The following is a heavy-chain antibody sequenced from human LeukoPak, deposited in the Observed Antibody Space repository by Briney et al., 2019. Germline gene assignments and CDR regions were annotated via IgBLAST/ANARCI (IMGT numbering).Heavy chain of an antibody. CDR2: ISYDGSNK. J-gene: IGHJ4*02. CDR1: GFRFSSYG. CDR3: THGNCDGRSDYSPPPPFGY. D-gene: IGHD3-3*01. V-gene: IGHV3-30*03. Sequence: GGSLRLSCAASGFRFSSYGMHWVRQAPGEGLEWVAGISYDGSNKYHADSVKGRFTISRDNSKSTLYLQMNSLRAEDTAVYYCTHGNCDGRSDYSPPPPFGYWGQGTLVTVSS.